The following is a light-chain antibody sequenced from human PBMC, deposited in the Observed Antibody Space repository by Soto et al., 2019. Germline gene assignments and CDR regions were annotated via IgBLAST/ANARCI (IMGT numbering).Light chain of an antibody. CDR1: SSDVGGYNY. CDR2: DVS. V-gene: IGLV2-14*01. Sequence: QSVLTQPASVSGSPGQSITISCTGTSSDVGGYNYVSWYQQHPGKAPKFMIYDVSNRPSGVSNRFSGSKSGNTASLNISGIQAEDEADYYCSSYTTSNTRQIVFGTGTKVTVL. CDR3: SSYTTSNTRQIV. J-gene: IGLJ1*01.